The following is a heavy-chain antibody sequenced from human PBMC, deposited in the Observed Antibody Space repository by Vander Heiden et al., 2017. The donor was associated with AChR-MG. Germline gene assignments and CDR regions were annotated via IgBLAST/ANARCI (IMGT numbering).Heavy chain of an antibody. CDR3: ARVGSDYVRDGYYYYMDV. D-gene: IGHD3-10*02. V-gene: IGHV1-69*01. CDR1: GGTFSSYA. Sequence: QVQLVQSGAEVKKPGSSVKVSCKASGGTFSSYAISWVRQAPGQGLEWMGGIIPIFGTANYAQKFQGRVTITADESTSTAYMELSSLRSEDTAVYYCARVGSDYVRDGYYYYMDVWGKGTTVTVSS. CDR2: IIPIFGTA. J-gene: IGHJ6*03.